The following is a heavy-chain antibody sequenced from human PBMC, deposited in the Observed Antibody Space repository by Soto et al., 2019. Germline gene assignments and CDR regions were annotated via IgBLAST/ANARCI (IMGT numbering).Heavy chain of an antibody. J-gene: IGHJ4*02. D-gene: IGHD2-2*01. CDR3: ARGRGYCSSTSCLRGFDY. CDR1: GFTVSSYY. V-gene: IGHV3-53*02. Sequence: EVQLVETGGGLIQPGGSLRLSCAASGFTVSSYYMSLVRQATGKGLEGVAVVFSGGSTYYAGSVKGRFTISRDNSKNTLYLQMNSLRAEDTAVYYCARGRGYCSSTSCLRGFDYWGQGTLVTVSS. CDR2: VFSGGST.